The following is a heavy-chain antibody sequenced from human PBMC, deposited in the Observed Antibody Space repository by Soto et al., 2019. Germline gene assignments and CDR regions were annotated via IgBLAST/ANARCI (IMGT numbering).Heavy chain of an antibody. CDR2: IKTDGSEK. J-gene: IGHJ4*02. CDR1: GFTFSDYW. D-gene: IGHD3-10*01. CDR3: ASSMGRGGNDY. Sequence: EVQLVESGGGLVQPGGSLRLSCAASGFTFSDYWMSWVRQAPGKGLECVANIKTDGSEKYYVDPVKGRFTISRDNAKNSLYLQMNSLRAEDTAVYYCASSMGRGGNDYWCQGPLVAVSS. V-gene: IGHV3-7*05.